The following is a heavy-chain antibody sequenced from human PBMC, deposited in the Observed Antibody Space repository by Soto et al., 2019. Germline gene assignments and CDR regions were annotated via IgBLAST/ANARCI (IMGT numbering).Heavy chain of an antibody. D-gene: IGHD6-6*01. CDR2: INHSGST. V-gene: IGHV4-34*01. J-gene: IGHJ5*02. CDR1: GGSFSGYY. Sequence: SEILSLTCAVYGGSFSGYYWSWIRQPPGKGLEWIGEINHSGSTNYNPSLKSRVTISVDTSKNQFSLKLSSVTAADTAVYYCARRPLRRWFDPWGQGTLVTVSS. CDR3: ARRPLRRWFDP.